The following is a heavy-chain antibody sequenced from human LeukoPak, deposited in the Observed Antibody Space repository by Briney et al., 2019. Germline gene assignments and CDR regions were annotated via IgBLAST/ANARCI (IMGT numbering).Heavy chain of an antibody. Sequence: ASVKVSCKVSGYTLTELSMHWVRQAPGKGLEWMGGFDPEDGETIYAQKFQGRVTMTEDTSTDTAYMELSSLRSEDTAVYYCATDLFSGYGGRRDDAFDIWGQGTMVTVSS. V-gene: IGHV1-24*01. CDR1: GYTLTELS. CDR3: ATDLFSGYGGRRDDAFDI. J-gene: IGHJ3*02. D-gene: IGHD5-12*01. CDR2: FDPEDGET.